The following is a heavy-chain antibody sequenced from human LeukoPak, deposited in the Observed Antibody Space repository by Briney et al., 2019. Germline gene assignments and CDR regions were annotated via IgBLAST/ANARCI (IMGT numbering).Heavy chain of an antibody. D-gene: IGHD3-10*01. Sequence: PSETLSLTCTVSGGSISSSSYYWGWIRQPPGKGLEWIGSIYYSGSTYYNPSLKSRVTISVDTSKNQFSLKLSSVTAADTAVYYCARESGARPYYFDYWGQGTLVTVSS. CDR3: ARESGARPYYFDY. CDR1: GGSISSSSYY. J-gene: IGHJ4*02. V-gene: IGHV4-39*07. CDR2: IYYSGST.